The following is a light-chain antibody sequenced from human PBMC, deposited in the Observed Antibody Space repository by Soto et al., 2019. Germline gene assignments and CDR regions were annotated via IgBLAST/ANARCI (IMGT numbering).Light chain of an antibody. CDR1: TSNIGSNT. J-gene: IGLJ1*01. CDR3: AAWDDGLNGYV. Sequence: QSVLTQPPSASGTAGQRVTISCSGSTSNIGSNTVNWYQQLPGTAPKTLIYSNNQRPSGVPDRFSGSKSGTSGSLAISGLLSEDEVDYYCAAWDDGLNGYVFGTGTKVTVL. V-gene: IGLV1-44*01. CDR2: SNN.